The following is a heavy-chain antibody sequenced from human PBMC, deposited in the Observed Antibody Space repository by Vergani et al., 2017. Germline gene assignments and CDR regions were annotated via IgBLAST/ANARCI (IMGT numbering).Heavy chain of an antibody. CDR3: ATPQTVTTGGMEV. Sequence: VQLVQSGAEVKKPGATLKISCKVSGYTFTDHYMHWVKQAPGQGLEWMGLVDPEDGETIYAEKFKGRVTIAADTSTDTAHLELSSLRSEDTAVYYCATPQTVTTGGMEVWGQGTKVIVSS. D-gene: IGHD4-17*01. V-gene: IGHV1-69-2*01. J-gene: IGHJ6*02. CDR2: VDPEDGET. CDR1: GYTFTDHY.